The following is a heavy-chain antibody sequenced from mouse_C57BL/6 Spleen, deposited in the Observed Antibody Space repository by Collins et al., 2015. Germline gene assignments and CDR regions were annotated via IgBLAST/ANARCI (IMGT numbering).Heavy chain of an antibody. V-gene: IGHV1-55*01. CDR3: AREREPRRYFDV. Sequence: QVQLQQPGAELVKPGASVKMSCKASGYTFTSYWITWVKQRPGQGLEWIGDIYPGSGSTNYNEKFKSKATLTVDTSSSTAYMQLSSLTSEDSAVYYCAREREPRRYFDVWGTGTTVTVSS. CDR2: IYPGSGST. J-gene: IGHJ1*03. CDR1: GYTFTSYW.